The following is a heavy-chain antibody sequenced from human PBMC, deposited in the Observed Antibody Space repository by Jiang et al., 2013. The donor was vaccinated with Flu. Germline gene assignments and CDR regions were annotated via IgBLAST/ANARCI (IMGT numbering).Heavy chain of an antibody. CDR2: IYPGDSDT. J-gene: IGHJ4*02. CDR3: ARLNTGTTDY. V-gene: IGHV5-51*01. D-gene: IGHD1-7*01. Sequence: EWMGIIYPGDSDTRYSPSFQGQVTISADKSISTAYLQWSSLKASDTAMYYCARLNTGTTDYWGQGTLVTVSS.